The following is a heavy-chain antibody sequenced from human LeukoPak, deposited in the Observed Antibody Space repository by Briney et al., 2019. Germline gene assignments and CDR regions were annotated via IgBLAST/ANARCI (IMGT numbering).Heavy chain of an antibody. CDR2: IRRDGST. V-gene: IGHV3-66*01. CDR1: RLSVSSNF. J-gene: IGHJ5*02. CDR3: ARGCREGYISPFDP. D-gene: IGHD5-24*01. Sequence: GGSLRLSCAASRLSVSSNFMSWVRQAPGKGLEWVAVIRRDGSTDYADSVKGRFTISRDNYRNTVHLQMISLRAEDTAMYYCARGCREGYISPFDPWAREPWSQSPQ.